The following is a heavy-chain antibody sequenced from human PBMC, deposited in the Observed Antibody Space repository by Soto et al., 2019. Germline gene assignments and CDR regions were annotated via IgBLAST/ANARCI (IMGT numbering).Heavy chain of an antibody. J-gene: IGHJ6*02. D-gene: IGHD3-9*01. CDR3: ARDKQYYDILTGYHNYYYYGMDV. V-gene: IGHV3-33*01. Sequence: GGSLRLSCAASGFTFSSYGMHWVRQAPGKGLEWVAVIWYDGSNKYYADSVKGRFTISRDNSKNTLYLQMNSLRAEDTAVYYCARDKQYYDILTGYHNYYYYGMDVWGQGTTVTVSS. CDR1: GFTFSSYG. CDR2: IWYDGSNK.